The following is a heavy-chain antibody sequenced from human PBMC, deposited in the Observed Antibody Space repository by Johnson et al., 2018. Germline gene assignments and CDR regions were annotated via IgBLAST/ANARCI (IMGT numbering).Heavy chain of an antibody. J-gene: IGHJ6*03. Sequence: QVQLVESGGGLVKPGGSLRLSCAASGFTFSDYYMSWIRQAPGKGLEWVSYISSSGSTIYYADSVKGRFTISRDNAKNSLYLQMNSLRAEDTAGYYCARDRYDFWSGYYSRYYYMDVWGKGTTVTVSS. CDR3: ARDRYDFWSGYYSRYYYMDV. D-gene: IGHD3-3*01. CDR2: ISSSGSTI. CDR1: GFTFSDYY. V-gene: IGHV3-11*04.